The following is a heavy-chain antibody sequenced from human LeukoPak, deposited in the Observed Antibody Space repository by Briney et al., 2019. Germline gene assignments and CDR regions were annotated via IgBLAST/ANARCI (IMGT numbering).Heavy chain of an antibody. CDR3: AREDGVVVVPAAMPPSAYGMDV. Sequence: SVKVSCKASGGTFSSYAISWVRQAPGQGLEWMGGIIPIFGTANYAQKFQGRVTITADESTSTAYMELSSLRSEDTAVYYCAREDGVVVVPAAMPPSAYGMDVWGQGTTVTVSS. CDR2: IIPIFGTA. J-gene: IGHJ6*02. V-gene: IGHV1-69*13. D-gene: IGHD2-2*01. CDR1: GGTFSSYA.